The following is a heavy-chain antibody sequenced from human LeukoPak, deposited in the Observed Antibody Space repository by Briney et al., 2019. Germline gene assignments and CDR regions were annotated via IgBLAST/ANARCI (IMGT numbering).Heavy chain of an antibody. J-gene: IGHJ4*02. D-gene: IGHD6-13*01. CDR1: GFTFSSYW. V-gene: IGHV3-74*01. CDR2: IASDGSST. Sequence: GGSLRLSCAASGFTFSSYWMNWVRQAPGKGLVWVSRIASDGSSTTYADSVKGRFTISRDNSKNTLYLQMNSLRAEDTAVYYCARDQGMYSSSFDYWGQGTLVTVSS. CDR3: ARDQGMYSSSFDY.